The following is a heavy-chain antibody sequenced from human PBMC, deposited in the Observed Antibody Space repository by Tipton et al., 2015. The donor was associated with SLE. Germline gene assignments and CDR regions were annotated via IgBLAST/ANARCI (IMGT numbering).Heavy chain of an antibody. V-gene: IGHV4-59*11. J-gene: IGHJ6*02. CDR3: ARGISLGYCSSTSCSPYYYYGMDV. Sequence: TLSLTCTVSGGSISSSHYWSWIRQPPGKGLEWIGYIYYSGSTNYNPSLKSRVTISVDTSKNQFSLKLSSVTAADTAVYYCARGISLGYCSSTSCSPYYYYGMDVWGQGTTVTVSS. CDR1: GGSISSSHY. CDR2: IYYSGST. D-gene: IGHD2-2*01.